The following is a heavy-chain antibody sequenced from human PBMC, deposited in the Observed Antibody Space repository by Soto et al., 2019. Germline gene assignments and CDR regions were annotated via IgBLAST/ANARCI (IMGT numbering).Heavy chain of an antibody. V-gene: IGHV2-5*02. J-gene: IGHJ4*02. D-gene: IGHD6-13*01. CDR2: IYWDDEK. CDR1: GFSLSTSGVG. Sequence: QITLKESGPTLVKRTQTPTLTCTFSGFSLSTSGVGVGWIRQPPGKALDWHALIYWDDEKRYTPSLKRRVTITKDTSKNQVVLTVVNMDPVDTATYYCAHRRGSSRAFDYWGQGTLVTVSS. CDR3: AHRRGSSRAFDY.